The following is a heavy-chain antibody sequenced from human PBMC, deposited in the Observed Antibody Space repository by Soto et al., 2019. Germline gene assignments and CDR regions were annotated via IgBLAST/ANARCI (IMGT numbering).Heavy chain of an antibody. J-gene: IGHJ6*03. Sequence: SETLSLTCTVSGGSISSGGYYWSWIRQHPGKGLEWIGYIYYSGSTYYKPSLKSRVTISVDTSKNQFSLKLSSVTAADTAAYYCARLVRVVVVPAATKRIYYYYYMDVWGKGTTVTVSS. CDR3: ARLVRVVVVPAATKRIYYYYYMDV. CDR1: GGSISSGGYY. V-gene: IGHV4-31*03. D-gene: IGHD2-2*01. CDR2: IYYSGST.